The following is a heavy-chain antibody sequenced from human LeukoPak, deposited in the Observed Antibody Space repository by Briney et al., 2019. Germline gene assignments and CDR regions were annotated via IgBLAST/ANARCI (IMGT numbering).Heavy chain of an antibody. V-gene: IGHV3-11*04. Sequence: GGSLRLSCAASGFTFSDYYMSWIRQAPGKGLEWVSYISSSGSTIYYADSVKGRFTISRDNAKNSLYLQMNSLRAEDTAVYYCASRRGYCSSTSCRHGYYYYYMDVWGKGTTVTVSS. D-gene: IGHD2-2*01. CDR1: GFTFSDYY. CDR3: ASRRGYCSSTSCRHGYYYYYMDV. J-gene: IGHJ6*03. CDR2: ISSSGSTI.